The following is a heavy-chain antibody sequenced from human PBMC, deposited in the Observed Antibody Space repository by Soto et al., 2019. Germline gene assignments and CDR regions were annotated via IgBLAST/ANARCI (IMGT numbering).Heavy chain of an antibody. D-gene: IGHD3-22*01. Sequence: PGGSLRLSCAASGFTFSSYSMNWVRQAPGKGLEWVSSISSSSSYIYYADSVKGRFTISRDNAKNSLYLQMNSLRAEDTAVYYCARVLGSGYYLDYWGEGTPVTVSS. CDR1: GFTFSSYS. CDR3: ARVLGSGYYLDY. V-gene: IGHV3-21*01. CDR2: ISSSSSYI. J-gene: IGHJ4*02.